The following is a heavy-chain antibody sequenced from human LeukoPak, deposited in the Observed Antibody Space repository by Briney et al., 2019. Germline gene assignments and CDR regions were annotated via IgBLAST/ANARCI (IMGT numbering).Heavy chain of an antibody. V-gene: IGHV4-59*01. J-gene: IGHJ1*01. Sequence: SETLSLTCTVSGCSISSYYWSWIRQPPGKGLEWIGYIYYSGSTNYNPSLKSRVTISVDTSKNQFSLKLSSVTAADTAVYYCARMYYYDSSGYPEGIQHWGQGTLVTVSS. CDR3: ARMYYYDSSGYPEGIQH. D-gene: IGHD3-22*01. CDR1: GCSISSYY. CDR2: IYYSGST.